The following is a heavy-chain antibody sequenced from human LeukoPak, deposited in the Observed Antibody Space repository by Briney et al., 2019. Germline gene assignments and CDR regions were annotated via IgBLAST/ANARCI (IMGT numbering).Heavy chain of an antibody. CDR3: ARDRDYSNTERGFDY. V-gene: IGHV1-2*02. CDR2: INPNSGET. J-gene: IGHJ4*02. Sequence: GASVKVSCKTSGYTFSDYYIHWVRQAPGQGLEWMGWINPNSGETKSAQKFQGRVTMTGDTSISTAYVELRRVTSDDTAVYYCARDRDYSNTERGFDYWGQGTLVTVSS. CDR1: GYTFSDYY. D-gene: IGHD4-11*01.